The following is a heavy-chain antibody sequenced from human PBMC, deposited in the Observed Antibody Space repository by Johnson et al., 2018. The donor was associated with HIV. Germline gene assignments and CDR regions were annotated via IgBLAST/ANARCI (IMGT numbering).Heavy chain of an antibody. J-gene: IGHJ3*02. CDR2: ISSRGSTI. CDR1: GFTFSDYY. CDR3: ARAPQTYNWNYMMAFDM. Sequence: QVQLVESGGGLVQPGGSLRLSCAASGFTFSDYYMSWIRQAPGKGLEWVSYISSRGSTIYYADSVKGRFTISRDNAKNSLYLQMNSLRAEDTAVYYCARAPQTYNWNYMMAFDMWGQGTMVTVSS. V-gene: IGHV3-11*04. D-gene: IGHD1-7*01.